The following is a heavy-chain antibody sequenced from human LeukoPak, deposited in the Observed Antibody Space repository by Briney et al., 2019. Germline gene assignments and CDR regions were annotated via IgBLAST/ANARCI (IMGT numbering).Heavy chain of an antibody. V-gene: IGHV3-23*01. CDR1: GFAFSNYA. Sequence: GGSLRLSCAASGFAFSNYAMSWVRQAPGKGLEWVSSLSGGGDSRYYADSVMGRFTISRDNSKNTLYLQMNSLSAEDTAVYYCAKGLSYCSSTSCPTHNWFDPWGQGTLVTVSS. J-gene: IGHJ5*02. D-gene: IGHD2-2*01. CDR2: LSGGGDSR. CDR3: AKGLSYCSSTSCPTHNWFDP.